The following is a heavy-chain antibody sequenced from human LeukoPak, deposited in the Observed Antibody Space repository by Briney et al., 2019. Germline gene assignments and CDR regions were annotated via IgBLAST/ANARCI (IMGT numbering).Heavy chain of an antibody. J-gene: IGHJ6*03. CDR3: VREGSGSTHYMDV. V-gene: IGHV3-21*01. D-gene: IGHD3-10*01. CDR1: GFSFSSHD. CDR2: ITGSSTSI. Sequence: GGSLRLSRATSGFSFSSHDMNWVRQAPGKGLEWVSSITGSSTSIEYADSVKGRFAISRDNAKNSLFLQMDSLRVDDTAVYYCVREGSGSTHYMDVWGKGTTVTVSS.